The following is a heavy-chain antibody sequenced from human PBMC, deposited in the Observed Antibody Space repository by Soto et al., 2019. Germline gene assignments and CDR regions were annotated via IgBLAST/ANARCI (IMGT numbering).Heavy chain of an antibody. CDR3: AKCQGSSGLYDY. D-gene: IGHD6-19*01. V-gene: IGHV3-23*01. Sequence: EVKLLESGGGLVQPGGSLRLSCAAPGFTFSSYAMSWVRQAPGKGLEWVSAISGSGGSTYYADSVKGRFTISRDNSKKTLYLQMNSLRAEDTAVYYCAKCQGSSGLYDYWGQGTLVTVSS. CDR1: GFTFSSYA. CDR2: ISGSGGST. J-gene: IGHJ4*02.